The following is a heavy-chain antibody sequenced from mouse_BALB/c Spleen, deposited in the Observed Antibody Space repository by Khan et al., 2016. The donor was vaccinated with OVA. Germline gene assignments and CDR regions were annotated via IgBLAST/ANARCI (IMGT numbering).Heavy chain of an antibody. CDR1: GYTFTNYV. Sequence: VQLQQSGPELVEPGASVKMSCKASGYTFTNYVIHWVKQKPGQGLEWIGYINPYNAATRYNEKFKGKATLTSDISSTTAYMELSSLTSEDSAVYYCAREASTWDCSFPYWGQGTLVTVAA. CDR2: INPYNAAT. V-gene: IGHV1S136*01. CDR3: AREASTWDCSFPY. J-gene: IGHJ3*01. D-gene: IGHD4-1*01.